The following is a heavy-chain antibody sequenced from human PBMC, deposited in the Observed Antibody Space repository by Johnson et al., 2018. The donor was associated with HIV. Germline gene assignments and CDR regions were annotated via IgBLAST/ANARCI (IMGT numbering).Heavy chain of an antibody. V-gene: IGHV3-15*01. CDR1: GFTFSNAW. J-gene: IGHJ3*02. Sequence: VQLVESGGGLVQPGGSLTLSCAASGFTFSNAWMSWVRQAPGKGLEWVGRIKSKTDGGTADYTAPVKDRFTISRDNSKGTLYLQMDGLRPEDTALYYCARDLPAIAARPGGAFDIWGQGTMVTVSS. CDR3: ARDLPAIAARPGGAFDI. D-gene: IGHD6-6*01. CDR2: IKSKTDGGTA.